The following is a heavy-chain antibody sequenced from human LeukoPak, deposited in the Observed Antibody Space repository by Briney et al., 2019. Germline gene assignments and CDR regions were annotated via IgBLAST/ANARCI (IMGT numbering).Heavy chain of an antibody. Sequence: GASVKVSCKASGFTFTSSAMQWVRQARGQRLEWIGWIVVGSGNTNYAQKFQERVTITRDMSTSTAYMELSSLRSEDTAVCYCAAIPFYSGSYHDFDYWGQGTLVTVSS. CDR3: AAIPFYSGSYHDFDY. J-gene: IGHJ4*02. CDR1: GFTFTSSA. CDR2: IVVGSGNT. V-gene: IGHV1-58*02. D-gene: IGHD1-26*01.